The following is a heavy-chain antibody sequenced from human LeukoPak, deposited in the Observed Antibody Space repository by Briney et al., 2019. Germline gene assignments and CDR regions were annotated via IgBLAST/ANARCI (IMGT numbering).Heavy chain of an antibody. V-gene: IGHV4-30-2*01. J-gene: IGHJ4*02. CDR2: IYHSGST. Sequence: PSETLSLTCAVSGGSISSGGYSWSWIRQPPGKGLEWIGYIYHSGSTYYNPSLKSRVTISVDRSKNQFSLKLSSVTAADTAVYYCARAGETNYFVYWGQGALVTVSS. D-gene: IGHD1-26*01. CDR3: ARAGETNYFVY. CDR1: GGSISSGGYS.